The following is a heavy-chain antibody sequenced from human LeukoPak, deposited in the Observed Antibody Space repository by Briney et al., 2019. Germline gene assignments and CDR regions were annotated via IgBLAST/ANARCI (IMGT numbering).Heavy chain of an antibody. Sequence: PGGSLRLSCAASGFTFDDYGMSWVRQAPGKGLEWVSTISGTTYYADSVRGRFSISRDDSQNMLFLQMDNLRADDTAVYYCAKILNAMYFDLWGRGTLVTVSS. D-gene: IGHD2-2*01. V-gene: IGHV3-23*01. CDR3: AKILNAMYFDL. CDR2: ISGTT. J-gene: IGHJ2*01. CDR1: GFTFDDYG.